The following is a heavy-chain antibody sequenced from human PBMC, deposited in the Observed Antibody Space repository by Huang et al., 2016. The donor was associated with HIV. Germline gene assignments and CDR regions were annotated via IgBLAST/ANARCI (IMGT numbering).Heavy chain of an antibody. D-gene: IGHD2-15*01. CDR2: ISNDGRND. CDR1: GFSFSNFA. CDR3: AKESRWFSDLDH. Sequence: QVHLVESGGGVVQPGRSLRLSCAASGFSFSNFAMHWVRQAAGKGVEWVAVISNDGRNDFYSDSVKGRFTISRDNFKDTLTLQMNSLRIDDTAMYFCAKESRWFSDLDHWGQGTLVTVSS. V-gene: IGHV3-30*18. J-gene: IGHJ4*02.